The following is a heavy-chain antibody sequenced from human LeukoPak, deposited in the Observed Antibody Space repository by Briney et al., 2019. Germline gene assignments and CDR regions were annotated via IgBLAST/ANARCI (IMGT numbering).Heavy chain of an antibody. J-gene: IGHJ4*02. CDR2: ISGSGGST. Sequence: GGSLRLSCAASGFTFSSYAMSWVRQAPGKGLEWVSAISGSGGSTYYADSVKGRFTISRDNSKNTLYLQMNSLRAEDTAVYYCARSTRSWGIAAPAEYWGQGTLVTVSS. V-gene: IGHV3-23*01. CDR1: GFTFSSYA. CDR3: ARSTRSWGIAAPAEY. D-gene: IGHD6-13*01.